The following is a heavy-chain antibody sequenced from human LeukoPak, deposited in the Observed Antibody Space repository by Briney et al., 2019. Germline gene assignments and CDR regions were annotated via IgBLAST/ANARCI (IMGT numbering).Heavy chain of an antibody. CDR1: SGSISRYH. V-gene: IGHV4-59*01. D-gene: IGHD2-15*01. CDR2: THYSGNS. Sequence: SETLSLTCTVSSGSISRYHWSWIRQPPGKGLEWIAYTHYSGNSNYNPSLKSRVSISVDTSKNQFSLKLNSVTAADTAVYYCARHPCLNCSGGAFDIWGQGTMVTVSS. J-gene: IGHJ3*02. CDR3: ARHPCLNCSGGAFDI.